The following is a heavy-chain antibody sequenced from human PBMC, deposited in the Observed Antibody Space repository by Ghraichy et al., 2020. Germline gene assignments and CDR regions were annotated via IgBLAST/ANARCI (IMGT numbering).Heavy chain of an antibody. CDR3: TGACEDDWYFHF. V-gene: IGHV3-48*02. CDR1: GFLFSNYA. J-gene: IGHJ2*01. CDR2: IHRESKNI. Sequence: GGSLRLSCVTSGFLFSNYAMNWVHQAPGKGLEWVSYIHRESKNIYYADSVKGRFSISRDNARNSLYLQMNSLRDEDTAFYYCTGACEDDWYFHFWGRGTLVTVSS.